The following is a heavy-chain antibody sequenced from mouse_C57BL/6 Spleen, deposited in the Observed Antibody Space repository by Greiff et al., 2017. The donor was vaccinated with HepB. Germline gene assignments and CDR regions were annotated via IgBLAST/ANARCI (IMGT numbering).Heavy chain of an antibody. CDR3: TRDRTYYSKHAMDY. D-gene: IGHD2-5*01. J-gene: IGHJ4*01. CDR2: ISSGGDYI. CDR1: GFTFSSYA. V-gene: IGHV5-9-1*02. Sequence: EVMLVESGEGLVKPGGSLKFSCAASGFTFSSYAMSWVRQTPEKRLEWVAYISSGGDYIYYADTVKGRFTISRDNARYTLYLKMSSLKSEDTAMYNCTRDRTYYSKHAMDYWGQGTSVTVSS.